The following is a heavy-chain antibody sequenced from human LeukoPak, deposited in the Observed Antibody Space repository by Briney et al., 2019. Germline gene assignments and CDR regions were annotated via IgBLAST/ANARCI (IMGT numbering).Heavy chain of an antibody. V-gene: IGHV5-51*01. CDR3: ARRDSSSPPDY. CDR1: GYSFTSYW. J-gene: IGHJ4*02. CDR2: IYPGDSDT. Sequence: GAPLQISCKGSGYSFTSYWIGWVRRMPGKGLEWMGIIYPGDSDTRYSPSFQGQVTISADKSISTAYLQWSSLKASDTAMYYCARRDSSSPPDYWGQGTLVPVSS. D-gene: IGHD6-13*01.